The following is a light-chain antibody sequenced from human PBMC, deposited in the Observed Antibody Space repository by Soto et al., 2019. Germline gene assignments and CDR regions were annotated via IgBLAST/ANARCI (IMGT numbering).Light chain of an antibody. CDR3: QQYGSSPPIT. CDR2: SAS. J-gene: IGKJ5*01. Sequence: EIVMTQSPGTLSLSPGERATLSCRASQSVSSSYSAWYQQKPGQAPRLLIYSASSRATGIPDRFSGSGSGTDFTLTISRLEPEDFAVYYCQQYGSSPPITFGQGTRLEIK. CDR1: QSVSSSY. V-gene: IGKV3-20*01.